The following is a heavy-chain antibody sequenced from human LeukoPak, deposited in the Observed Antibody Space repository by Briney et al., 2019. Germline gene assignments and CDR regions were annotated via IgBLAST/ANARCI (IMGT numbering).Heavy chain of an antibody. CDR2: IYHSGST. J-gene: IGHJ5*02. CDR1: GGSISSGGYY. CDR3: ARGIAARPGYPGRWFDP. D-gene: IGHD6-6*01. Sequence: PSQTLSLTCTVSGGSISSGGYYCSWIRQPPGKGLEWIGYIYHSGSTYYNPSLKSRVTISVDRSKNQFSLKLSSVTAADTAVYYCARGIAARPGYPGRWFDPWGQGTLVTVSS. V-gene: IGHV4-30-2*01.